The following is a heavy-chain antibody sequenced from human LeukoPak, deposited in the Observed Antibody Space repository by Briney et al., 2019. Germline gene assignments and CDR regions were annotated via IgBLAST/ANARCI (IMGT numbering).Heavy chain of an antibody. D-gene: IGHD6-19*01. Sequence: GASVKVSCKASGGTFSSYAISWVRQAPGQGLEWMGGIIPIFGTANYAQKFQGRVTITTDESTSTAYMELSSLRSEDTAVYYCARGNSSVQQWLERPWYYYMDVWGKGTTVTVSS. CDR1: GGTFSSYA. J-gene: IGHJ6*03. CDR3: ARGNSSVQQWLERPWYYYMDV. CDR2: IIPIFGTA. V-gene: IGHV1-69*05.